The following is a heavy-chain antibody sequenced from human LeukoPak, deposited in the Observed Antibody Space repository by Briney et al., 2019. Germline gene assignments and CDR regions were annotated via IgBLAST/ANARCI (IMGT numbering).Heavy chain of an antibody. CDR3: AKGVWGYSYGSYFDY. CDR2: ISWNSGSI. D-gene: IGHD5-18*01. Sequence: GGSLRLSCAASGFTFDDYAMHWVRQAPGKGLEWVSGISWNSGSIGCADSVKGRFTISRDNAKNSLYLQMNSLRAEDTALYYCAKGVWGYSYGSYFDYWGQGTLVTVSS. J-gene: IGHJ4*02. V-gene: IGHV3-9*01. CDR1: GFTFDDYA.